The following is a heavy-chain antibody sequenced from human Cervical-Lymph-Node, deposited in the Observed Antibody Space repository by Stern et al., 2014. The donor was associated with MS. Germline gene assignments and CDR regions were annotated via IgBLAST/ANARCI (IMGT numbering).Heavy chain of an antibody. Sequence: QVQLQESGPGLVKPSQTLSLSCSVSGGSITSGSYYWTWIRQPAGKGPEWIGSIYSTGTTNYNPSLNSRVSMSLDTSENQFSLKVISVTAADTAVYYCARGGEGWNSYYFDYWGQGTLVTVPS. CDR2: IYSTGTT. J-gene: IGHJ4*02. CDR1: GGSITSGSYY. D-gene: IGHD1-7*01. V-gene: IGHV4-61*02. CDR3: ARGGEGWNSYYFDY.